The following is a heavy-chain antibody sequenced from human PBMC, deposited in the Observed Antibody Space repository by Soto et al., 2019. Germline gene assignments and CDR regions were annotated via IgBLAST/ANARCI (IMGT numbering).Heavy chain of an antibody. CDR3: AREGCSGGRCYFDY. J-gene: IGHJ4*02. D-gene: IGHD2-15*01. V-gene: IGHV4-59*01. CDR2: IYYSGST. CDR1: GGSISSSY. Sequence: QVQLQESGPGLVKASETLSLSCTVSGGSISSSYWSWIRQPPGKGLEWIGYIYYSGSTNYNPSLTSRVTVSVDTSKNQLSLKLSSVTAADTAVYYCAREGCSGGRCYFDYWGQGTLVTVSS.